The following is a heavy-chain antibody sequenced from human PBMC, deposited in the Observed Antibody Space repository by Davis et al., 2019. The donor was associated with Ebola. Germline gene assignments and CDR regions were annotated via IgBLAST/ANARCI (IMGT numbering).Heavy chain of an antibody. V-gene: IGHV4-59*08. CDR3: ARTDYDFWSGYYTSNWFDP. Sequence: MPSETLSLTCTVSGGSISSYHWSWIRQPPGKGLEWIGYLYYSGSTNYNPSLKSRVTISVDTSKNQFSLKLSSVTAADTAVYYCARTDYDFWSGYYTSNWFDPWGQGTLVTVSS. D-gene: IGHD3-3*01. CDR1: GGSISSYH. CDR2: LYYSGST. J-gene: IGHJ5*02.